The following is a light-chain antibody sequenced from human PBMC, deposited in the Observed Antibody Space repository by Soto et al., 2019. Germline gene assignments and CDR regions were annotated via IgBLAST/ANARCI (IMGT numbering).Light chain of an antibody. CDR2: EGS. Sequence: QSALTQPPSASGSPGQSVTISCTGTSSDVGGYNYVSWYQQHPGKAPKLMIYEGSKRPSGVPDRFSGSKSGNTASLTVSGLQAEDEADYYCSSYAGSNNWVFGGGTQLTVL. CDR1: SSDVGGYNY. CDR3: SSYAGSNNWV. V-gene: IGLV2-8*01. J-gene: IGLJ3*02.